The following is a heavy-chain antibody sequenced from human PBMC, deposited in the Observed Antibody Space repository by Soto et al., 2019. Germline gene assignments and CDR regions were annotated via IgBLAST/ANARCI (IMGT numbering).Heavy chain of an antibody. CDR2: IHPSGQPI. CDR1: GFTFSSSE. CDR3: ARRASR. D-gene: IGHD1-26*01. Sequence: EVQLVESGGGLVQPGGSLRLSCAVSGFTFSSSEMYWVRQAPGKRLGWISYIHPSGQPIFYADSVKGRFTISRDNANNSLFLQMNSLRAEDTAVYYCARRASRWGQGTMVTVSS. J-gene: IGHJ3*01. V-gene: IGHV3-48*03.